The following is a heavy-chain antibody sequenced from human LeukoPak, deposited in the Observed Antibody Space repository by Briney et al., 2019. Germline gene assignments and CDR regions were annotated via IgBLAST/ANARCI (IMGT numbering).Heavy chain of an antibody. CDR3: ARGMYDLQLGAWFDP. D-gene: IGHD3-16*01. J-gene: IGHJ5*02. Sequence: SETLSLTCNVSGGSINGDYWSWIRQSPGKGLEYIGFMFASGTSNYNPSLKSRVTMSVDTSKNQFSLKLSSVTAADTAVYYCARGMYDLQLGAWFDPWGQGTLVTVSS. V-gene: IGHV4-59*01. CDR2: MFASGTS. CDR1: GGSINGDY.